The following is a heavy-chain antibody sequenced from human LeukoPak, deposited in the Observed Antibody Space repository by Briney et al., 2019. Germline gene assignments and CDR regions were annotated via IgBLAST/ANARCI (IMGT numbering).Heavy chain of an antibody. J-gene: IGHJ5*02. CDR3: ARGAGTPKGGFDP. CDR1: GGSVSSGSYY. Sequence: KPSETLSLTCTVSGGSVSSGSYYWSWIRQPPAKGLEWIGYIYYSGSTNYNPSLKSRVTISVDTSKNQFSLKLSSVTAADTAVYYCARGAGTPKGGFDPWGQGTLVTVSS. D-gene: IGHD1-1*01. V-gene: IGHV4-61*01. CDR2: IYYSGST.